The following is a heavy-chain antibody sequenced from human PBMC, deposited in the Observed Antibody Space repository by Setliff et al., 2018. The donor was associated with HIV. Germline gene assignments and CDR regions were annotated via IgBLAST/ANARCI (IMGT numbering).Heavy chain of an antibody. V-gene: IGHV5-51*01. CDR2: IYPGDSDT. CDR1: GFSFTTYW. Sequence: GESLKISCKGSGFSFTTYWIAWVRQMPGKGLEWMGIIYPGDSDTRYSPSFQGQVTISADKSVSTAYLQWSSLKASDTAMYYCARRTDLLTIDYWGQGTLVTVSS. D-gene: IGHD2-2*01. CDR3: ARRTDLLTIDY. J-gene: IGHJ4*02.